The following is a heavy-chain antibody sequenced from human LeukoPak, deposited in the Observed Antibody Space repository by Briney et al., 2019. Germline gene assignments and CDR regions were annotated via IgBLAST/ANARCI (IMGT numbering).Heavy chain of an antibody. CDR1: GVSISAYY. CDR2: IYPGESIYASENT. Sequence: SETLSLTCSVSGVSISAYYWSWIRQPAGKGLEWIGRIYPGESIYASENTNYNPSLKSRVGMSGDTSKNQVSLKLRSVTAADTAVYYCARDPTTVTTIFDSWGQGTLVTVSS. CDR3: ARDPTTVTTIFDS. D-gene: IGHD4-17*01. J-gene: IGHJ4*02. V-gene: IGHV4-4*07.